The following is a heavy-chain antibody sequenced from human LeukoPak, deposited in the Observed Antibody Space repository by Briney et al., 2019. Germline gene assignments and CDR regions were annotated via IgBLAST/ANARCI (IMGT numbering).Heavy chain of an antibody. J-gene: IGHJ4*02. D-gene: IGHD2-15*01. V-gene: IGHV1-18*01. Sequence: ASVKVSCKASGYTFTTYGLNWVRQAPGQGLEWMGWISGYNGNTNYAQKLQGRVTMTTDISTSTAYMELRSLRSDDTAVYYCARTPFLYCSGGNCYSDYWAQGTLVTVSS. CDR1: GYTFTTYG. CDR2: ISGYNGNT. CDR3: ARTPFLYCSGGNCYSDY.